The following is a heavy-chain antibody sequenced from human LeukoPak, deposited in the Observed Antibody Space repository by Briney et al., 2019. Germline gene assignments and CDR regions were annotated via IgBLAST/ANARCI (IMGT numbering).Heavy chain of an antibody. J-gene: IGHJ4*02. CDR2: IYSGGST. CDR1: EFSVGSNY. Sequence: GGSLRLSCAASEFSVGSNYMTWVRQAPGKGLEWVSLIYSGGSTYYADSVKGRFTISRDNSKNTLYLQMNSLRAEDTAVYYCARGPSGYRNTGGQGTLVTVSS. V-gene: IGHV3-66*01. CDR3: ARGPSGYRNT. D-gene: IGHD5-12*01.